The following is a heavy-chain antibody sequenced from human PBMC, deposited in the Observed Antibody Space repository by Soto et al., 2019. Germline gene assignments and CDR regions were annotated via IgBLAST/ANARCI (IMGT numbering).Heavy chain of an antibody. Sequence: QITLKESGPTLVKPTQTLTLTCTFSGFSLSTSGVGVGWIRQPPGKALEWLALIYWNDDKRYSPSLKSRLTITKDTSKNQVVLTMTNMDPVDTATYYCAHRRGIIAALNAFDIWGQGTMVTVSS. CDR3: AHRRGIIAALNAFDI. CDR2: IYWNDDK. D-gene: IGHD6-13*01. V-gene: IGHV2-5*01. J-gene: IGHJ3*02. CDR1: GFSLSTSGVG.